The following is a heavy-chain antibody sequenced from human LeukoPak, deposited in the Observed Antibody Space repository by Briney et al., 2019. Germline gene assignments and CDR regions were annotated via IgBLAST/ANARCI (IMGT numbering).Heavy chain of an antibody. D-gene: IGHD3-22*01. V-gene: IGHV3-23*01. CDR1: GFTFSSYA. CDR2: ISGSGGST. J-gene: IGHJ6*01. Sequence: GGSLRLSCAASGFTFSSYAMSWVRQDPGKGLEWVSAISGSGGSTYYADSVKGRFTISRDNSKNTLYLQMNSLRAEDTAVYYCARAPPYYYDSRGYHYERGNYYYGMDVWGQGTTVIVSS. CDR3: ARAPPYYYDSRGYHYERGNYYYGMDV.